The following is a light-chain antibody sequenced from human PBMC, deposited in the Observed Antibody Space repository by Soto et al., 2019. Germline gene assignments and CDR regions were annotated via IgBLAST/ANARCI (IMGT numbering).Light chain of an antibody. CDR1: PSISSW. J-gene: IGKJ1*01. V-gene: IGKV1-5*03. CDR3: QQYNSYPT. CDR2: KAS. Sequence: DIQMTQSPSTLSASVGDRVTITCRASPSISSWLAWYQQKPGKAPKLLIYKASSLESGVPSRFSGSGSGTEFTLTISSLQPDDFATYYCQQYNSYPTFGQGTKVEIK.